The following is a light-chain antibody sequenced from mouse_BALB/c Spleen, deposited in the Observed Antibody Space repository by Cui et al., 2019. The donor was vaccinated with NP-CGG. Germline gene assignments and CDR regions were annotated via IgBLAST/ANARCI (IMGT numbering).Light chain of an antibody. Sequence: QAVVPQESALTTSPGETVTLTGRSSTGAVTISNYANWVQENPDHLFTGLIGGTNNRAPGVPARFSGSLIGDKAALTITGAQTEDEAIYFCALWYSNHWVFGGGTKLTVL. CDR3: ALWYSNHWV. CDR2: GTN. CDR1: TGAVTISNY. J-gene: IGLJ1*01. V-gene: IGLV1*01.